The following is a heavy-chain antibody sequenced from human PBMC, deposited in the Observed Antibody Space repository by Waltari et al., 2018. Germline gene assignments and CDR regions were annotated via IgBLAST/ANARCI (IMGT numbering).Heavy chain of an antibody. CDR2: IIPIFGRA. CDR3: AKGEWGVPPFDY. CDR1: GGTFSSYA. J-gene: IGHJ4*02. D-gene: IGHD3-3*01. Sequence: QVQLVQSGAEVKKPGSSVKVSCKASGGTFSSYAISWVRQAPGQGLEWMGGIIPIFGRANYAQKFQGRVTITADKSTSTAYMELNSLRAEDTAVYYCAKGEWGVPPFDYWGQGTLVTVSS. V-gene: IGHV1-69*14.